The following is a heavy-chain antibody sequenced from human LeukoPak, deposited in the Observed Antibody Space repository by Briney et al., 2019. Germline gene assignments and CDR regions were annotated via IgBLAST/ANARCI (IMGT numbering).Heavy chain of an antibody. J-gene: IGHJ3*02. CDR2: INEDGSAK. V-gene: IGHV3-7*01. CDR1: GFTFSTYW. D-gene: IGHD1-26*01. Sequence: GGSLRLSCAASGFTFSTYWMSWVRQGPGKGLEWVANINEDGSAKYYVDSVKGRFTISRDNAENSLFLQMNSLRAEDTAVYYCAKVGSGSYSYDAFDIWGQGTMVTVSS. CDR3: AKVGSGSYSYDAFDI.